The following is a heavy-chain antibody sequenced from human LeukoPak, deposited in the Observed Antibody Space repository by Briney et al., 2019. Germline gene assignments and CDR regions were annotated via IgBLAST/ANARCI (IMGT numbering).Heavy chain of an antibody. CDR3: ARDRTGYGNYYFDS. Sequence: SVKVSCKAFGDTVRRYAIGWVRQAPGQGLEWVGGIISTYGASNYAQKFQGRVTLTADESANTAYMELRNLRSDDSAVYYCARDRTGYGNYYFDSWGQGTPVTVSS. V-gene: IGHV1-69*01. D-gene: IGHD2/OR15-2a*01. CDR2: IISTYGAS. J-gene: IGHJ4*02. CDR1: GDTVRRYA.